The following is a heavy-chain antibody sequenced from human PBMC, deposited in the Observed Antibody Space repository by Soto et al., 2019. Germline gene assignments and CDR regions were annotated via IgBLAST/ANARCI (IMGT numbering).Heavy chain of an antibody. D-gene: IGHD4-17*01. CDR3: ARSSGDDFFYYSMDV. J-gene: IGHJ6*02. CDR2: VYARGAT. Sequence: PSETLSLTCSVSGASITSHYWNWIRQSAGEGLQWIGRVYARGATNYNPSLKSRVTISGDTSKNQFSLKLTSVTAADTAVYYCARSSGDDFFYYSMDVWGHGTTVTVSS. CDR1: GASITSHY. V-gene: IGHV4-59*10.